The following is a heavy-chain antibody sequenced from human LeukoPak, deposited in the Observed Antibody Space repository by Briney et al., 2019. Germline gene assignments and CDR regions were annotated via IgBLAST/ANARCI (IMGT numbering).Heavy chain of an antibody. Sequence: GGTLRLSCAASGFTFSSYGMHWVRQAPGKGLEWVAVISYDGSNKYYADSVKGRFTISRDNSKNTLYLQMNSLRAEDTAVYYCAKGDTAMVEGGFDYWGQGTLVTVSS. CDR1: GFTFSSYG. J-gene: IGHJ4*02. V-gene: IGHV3-30*18. CDR2: ISYDGSNK. D-gene: IGHD5-18*01. CDR3: AKGDTAMVEGGFDY.